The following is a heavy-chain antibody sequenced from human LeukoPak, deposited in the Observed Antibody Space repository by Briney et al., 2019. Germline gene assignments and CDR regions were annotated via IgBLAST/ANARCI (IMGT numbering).Heavy chain of an antibody. CDR1: GGSISSSSYY. J-gene: IGHJ4*02. CDR2: IYYSGST. D-gene: IGHD6-6*01. CDR3: ARVEYSSSFRMYYFDY. Sequence: SETLSLTCTVSGGSISSSSYYWGWIRQPPGKGLEWMGTIYYSGSTYYNPSLKSRVTISVDTSKNQFSLKLSSVSAADTAVYYCARVEYSSSFRMYYFDYWGQGTLVTVSS. V-gene: IGHV4-39*07.